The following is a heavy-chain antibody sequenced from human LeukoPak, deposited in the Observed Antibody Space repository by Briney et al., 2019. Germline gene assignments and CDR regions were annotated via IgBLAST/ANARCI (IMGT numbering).Heavy chain of an antibody. CDR1: GYYFTDYL. J-gene: IGHJ5*01. D-gene: IGHD2-15*01. Sequence: GESLKISCTASGYYFTDYLLGWVREMPGSRLERMWIIYTGDSATRSPPSFHAQVTISADKSITTAYLQRGSLKASDTARYYCARSVDCRGDGCYPNWFDSWGQGTLVTVSS. V-gene: IGHV5-51*01. CDR3: ARSVDCRGDGCYPNWFDS. CDR2: IYTGDSAT.